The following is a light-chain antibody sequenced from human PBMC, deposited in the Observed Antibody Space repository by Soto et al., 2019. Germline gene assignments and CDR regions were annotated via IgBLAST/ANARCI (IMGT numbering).Light chain of an antibody. CDR2: DAS. J-gene: IGKJ4*01. Sequence: EIVLTQSPATLSLSPGERATLSCRASQSVSSYLAWYQQQPGQAPRLLIYDASNRATGLPARFSGSGSGTYISLTISRLAPEDFAVYYCQQHSYWPPFGGGTKVVIK. CDR3: QQHSYWPP. V-gene: IGKV3-11*01. CDR1: QSVSSY.